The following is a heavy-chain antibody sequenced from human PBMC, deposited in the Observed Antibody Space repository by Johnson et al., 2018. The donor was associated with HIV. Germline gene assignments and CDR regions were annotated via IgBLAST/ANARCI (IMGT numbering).Heavy chain of an antibody. CDR2: IKQDGNEK. CDR1: GFSFSSYW. J-gene: IGHJ3*02. V-gene: IGHV3-7*02. Sequence: VQLVESGGGLVQPGGSLRLSCAASGFSFSSYWMSWVRQAPGKGLQWVANIKQDGNEKYYVDSVKGRFTISRDNSKNTLYLQMNSLRAEDTAVYHCARGARQRGSWYGRDAFDIWGQGTMVTVSS. CDR3: ARGARQRGSWYGRDAFDI. D-gene: IGHD6-13*01.